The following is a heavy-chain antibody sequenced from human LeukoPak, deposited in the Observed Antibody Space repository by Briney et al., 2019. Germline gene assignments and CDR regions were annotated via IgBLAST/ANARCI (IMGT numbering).Heavy chain of an antibody. CDR2: IIPIFGTA. CDR3: ARSGYGSGYYYGMDV. V-gene: IGHV1-69*13. Sequence: SVKVSCKASGGTFTSYAISWVRQAPGQRLEWMGGIIPIFGTANYAQKFQGRVTITADESTSTAYMELSSLRSEDTAVYYCARSGYGSGYYYGMDVWGQGTTVTVSS. D-gene: IGHD6-19*01. J-gene: IGHJ6*02. CDR1: GGTFTSYA.